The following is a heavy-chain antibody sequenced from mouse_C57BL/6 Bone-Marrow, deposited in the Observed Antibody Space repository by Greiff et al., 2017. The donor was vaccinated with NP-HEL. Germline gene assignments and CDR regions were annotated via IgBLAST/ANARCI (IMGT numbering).Heavy chain of an antibody. CDR3: TSVYCYGSSPYYYAMDY. Sequence: QVQLKQSGAELVRPGASVTLSCKASGYTFTDYEMHWVKQTPVHGLEWIGAIDPETGGTAYNQKFKGKAILTADKSSSTAYMELRSLTSEDSAVYYCTSVYCYGSSPYYYAMDYWGQGTSVTVSS. CDR1: GYTFTDYE. D-gene: IGHD1-1*01. J-gene: IGHJ4*01. V-gene: IGHV1-15*01. CDR2: IDPETGGT.